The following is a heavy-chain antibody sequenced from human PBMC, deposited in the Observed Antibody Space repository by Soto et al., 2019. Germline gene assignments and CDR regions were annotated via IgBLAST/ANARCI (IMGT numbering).Heavy chain of an antibody. D-gene: IGHD3-9*01. CDR2: ISGSGGST. V-gene: IGHV3-23*01. J-gene: IGHJ3*02. CDR3: AKDEGYDILTGYPDAFDI. Sequence: GGSLRLSCAASGFTFSSYAMSWVRQAPGKGLEWVSAISGSGGSTYYADSVKGRFTISRENSKNTLYLQMNSLRAEDTAVYYCAKDEGYDILTGYPDAFDIWGQGTMVTVSS. CDR1: GFTFSSYA.